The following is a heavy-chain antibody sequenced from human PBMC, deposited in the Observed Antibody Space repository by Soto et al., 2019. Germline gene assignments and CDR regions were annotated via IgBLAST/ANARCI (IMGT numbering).Heavy chain of an antibody. V-gene: IGHV4-39*01. D-gene: IGHD3-16*02. CDR2: IYYSGST. CDR1: GGSISSSSYY. J-gene: IGHJ5*02. CDR3: ARAMITFGGVIVNWFDP. Sequence: QLQLQESGPGLVKPSETLSLTCTVSGGSISSSSYYWGWIRQPPGKGLEWIGSIYYSGSTYYNPSLKSRVTISVDTSKNQFSLKLSSVTAADTAVYYCARAMITFGGVIVNWFDPWGQGTLVTVSS.